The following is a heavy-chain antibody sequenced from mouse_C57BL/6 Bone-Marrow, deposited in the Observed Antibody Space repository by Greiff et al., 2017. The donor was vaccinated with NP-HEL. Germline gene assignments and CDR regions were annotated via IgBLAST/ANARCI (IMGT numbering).Heavy chain of an antibody. J-gene: IGHJ3*01. V-gene: IGHV1-62-2*01. Sequence: VKLSCKASGYTFTEYTIHWVKQRSGQGLEWIGWFYPGSGSIKYNEKFKDKATLTADKSSSTVYMELNRLTSEDSAVYFCARHEEGGGGTTVKFAYWGQGTLVTVSA. CDR1: GYTFTEYT. CDR2: FYPGSGSI. CDR3: ARHEEGGGGTTVKFAY. D-gene: IGHD1-1*01.